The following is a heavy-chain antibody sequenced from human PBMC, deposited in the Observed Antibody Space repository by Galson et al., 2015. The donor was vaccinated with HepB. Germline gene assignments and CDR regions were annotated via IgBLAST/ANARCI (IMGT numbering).Heavy chain of an antibody. CDR3: ARDLEHYYDGTYYPFRPPYH. J-gene: IGHJ5*02. Sequence: SVKVSCKASGGTFSSYAITWVRQAPGQGLEWMGGIIPIFGSPNYAQKFQARVTITADESTSTAYMELSSLRSEDTAVYYCARDLEHYYDGTYYPFRPPYHWGQGTLVTVSS. CDR2: IIPIFGSP. CDR1: GGTFSSYA. V-gene: IGHV1-69*13. D-gene: IGHD3-22*01.